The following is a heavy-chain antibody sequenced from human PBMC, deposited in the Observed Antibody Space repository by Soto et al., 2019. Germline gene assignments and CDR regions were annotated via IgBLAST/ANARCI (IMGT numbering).Heavy chain of an antibody. CDR3: ATTNDYGDYELDY. CDR1: GGSFSGYY. D-gene: IGHD4-17*01. V-gene: IGHV4-34*01. CDR2: INHSGST. J-gene: IGHJ4*02. Sequence: PSETLSLTCAVYGGSFSGYYWSWSRQPPGKGLEWIGEINHSGSTNYNPSLKSRVTISVDTSKNQFSLKLSSVTAADTAVYYCATTNDYGDYELDYWGQGTLVTVSS.